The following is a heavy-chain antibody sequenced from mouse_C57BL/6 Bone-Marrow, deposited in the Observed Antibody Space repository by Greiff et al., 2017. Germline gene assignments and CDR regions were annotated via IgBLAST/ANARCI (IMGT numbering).Heavy chain of an antibody. J-gene: IGHJ2*01. CDR2: IYPGSGNT. Sequence: VQRVESGAELVRPGASVKLSCKASGYTFTDYYINWVKQRPGQGLEWIARIYPGSGNTYYNEKFKGKATLTAEKSSSTAYMQSSSLISEDSAVYFCARGITTVVEGTLYFDYWGQGTTLTVSS. CDR1: GYTFTDYY. CDR3: ARGITTVVEGTLYFDY. V-gene: IGHV1-76*01. D-gene: IGHD1-1*01.